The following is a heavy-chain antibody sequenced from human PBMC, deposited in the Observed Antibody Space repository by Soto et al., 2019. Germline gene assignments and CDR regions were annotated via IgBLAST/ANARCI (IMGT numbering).Heavy chain of an antibody. CDR1: GYTFTSYG. J-gene: IGHJ4*02. CDR2: ISAYNGNT. Sequence: QVQLVQSGAEVKKPGASVKVSCKASGYTFTSYGISWVRQAPGQGIEWMGWISAYNGNTNYAQKLQGRVTMTTDTSTCTAYMELRSLRSDDTAVYYCASSLLVVYGLEGESDWGQGTLVTVSS. CDR3: ASSLLVVYGLEGESD. V-gene: IGHV1-18*01. D-gene: IGHD3-10*01.